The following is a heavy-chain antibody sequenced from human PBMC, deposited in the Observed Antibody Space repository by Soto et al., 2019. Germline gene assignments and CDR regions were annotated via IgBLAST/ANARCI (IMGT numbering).Heavy chain of an antibody. CDR2: IIPIFGTA. J-gene: IGHJ3*02. CDR1: GGTFSSYA. Sequence: ASVKVSCKASGGTFSSYAISWVRQAPGQGLEWMGGIIPIFGTANYAQKFQGRVTITADESTSTAYMELSSLRSEDTAVYYCARDGKLGSSWYDDAFDIWGQGTMVTVSS. CDR3: ARDGKLGSSWYDDAFDI. D-gene: IGHD6-13*01. V-gene: IGHV1-69*13.